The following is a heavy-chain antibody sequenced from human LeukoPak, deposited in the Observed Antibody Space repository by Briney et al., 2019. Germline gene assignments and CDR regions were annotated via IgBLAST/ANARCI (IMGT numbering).Heavy chain of an antibody. D-gene: IGHD1-26*01. Sequence: VASVKVSCKASGYTFTSYYMHWVRQAPGQGLEWMGVINPSGGTTSNTQKFQGRVTMTRDTSTSTVYMELSGLRSDDTALYHCARGIVGGTTRRRYYFDYWGQGTLVTASS. J-gene: IGHJ4*02. CDR1: GYTFTSYY. CDR2: INPSGGTT. V-gene: IGHV1-46*01. CDR3: ARGIVGGTTRRRYYFDY.